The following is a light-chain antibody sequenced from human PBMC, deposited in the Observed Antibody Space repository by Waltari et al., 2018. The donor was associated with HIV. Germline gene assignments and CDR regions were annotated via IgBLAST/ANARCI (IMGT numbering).Light chain of an antibody. CDR2: MNN. V-gene: IGLV1-47*01. Sequence: QSVLTQPPSASGTPGQRDPISCSGSSSNIGRNYVYWYQQLPGTAPNLRLYMNNQRPSGVPDRFAGSKSGTSASLAISGLRSEDEAEYYCAAWDDSLSGWVFGGGTKLTVL. CDR1: SSNIGRNY. J-gene: IGLJ3*02. CDR3: AAWDDSLSGWV.